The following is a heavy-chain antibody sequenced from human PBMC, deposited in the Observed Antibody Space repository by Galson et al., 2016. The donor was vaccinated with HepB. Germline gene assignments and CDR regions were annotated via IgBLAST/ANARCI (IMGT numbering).Heavy chain of an antibody. CDR2: IKSRDAGGTS. CDR1: GFNFNIAW. V-gene: IGHV3-15*07. D-gene: IGHD3-16*01. CDR3: ATDANNPLRWHYLGE. Sequence: SLRLSCAASGFNFNIAWMHWVRQPPGRGLEWVGRIKSRDAGGTSDYAAPVKGRFTISRDDSRNTLFLEMNSLKTEDTAVYYCATDANNPLRWHYLGEWGQGTPVSVSS. J-gene: IGHJ4*02.